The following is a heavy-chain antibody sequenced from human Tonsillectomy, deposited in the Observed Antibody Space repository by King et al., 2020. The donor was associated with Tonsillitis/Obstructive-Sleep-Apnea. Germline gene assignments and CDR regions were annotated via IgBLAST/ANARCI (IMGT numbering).Heavy chain of an antibody. Sequence: VQLQQWGAGLLKPSETLSLTCAVSGGSFSGYYWSWIRQPPGKGLEWIGEINHSGSTNYNPSLKSRVTISVDTSKNQFSLKLSSVTAADTAVYYCARAGIVVVPAVPYYMDVWGKGTTVTVSS. J-gene: IGHJ6*03. V-gene: IGHV4-34*01. D-gene: IGHD2-2*01. CDR1: GGSFSGYY. CDR3: ARAGIVVVPAVPYYMDV. CDR2: INHSGST.